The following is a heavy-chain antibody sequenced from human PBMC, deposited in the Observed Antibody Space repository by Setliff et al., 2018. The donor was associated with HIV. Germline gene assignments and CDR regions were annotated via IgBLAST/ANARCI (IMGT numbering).Heavy chain of an antibody. Sequence: SETLSLTCAVYGGSFSGYYWSWIRQPPGKGLEWIGEINHSGSTNYNPSLKSRVAISVDTSKNQFSVKLSSVTAADTAVYYCARGDYRIIAAAGSGWFDPWGQGTLVTVSS. V-gene: IGHV4-34*01. D-gene: IGHD6-13*01. CDR1: GGSFSGYY. CDR2: INHSGST. J-gene: IGHJ5*02. CDR3: ARGDYRIIAAAGSGWFDP.